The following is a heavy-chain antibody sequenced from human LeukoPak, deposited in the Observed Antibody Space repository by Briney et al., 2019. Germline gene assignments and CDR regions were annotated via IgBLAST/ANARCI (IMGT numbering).Heavy chain of an antibody. CDR2: IGLSGSSI. Sequence: PGGSLRLSCAASGFTFSSYGMTWVRQAPGKGLEWVSVIGLSGSSIFYADSVKGRFTISRDNSKNTLYLQMNSLRAEDTAVYYCAKDQAYYYDSSGYSRGQGTLVTVSS. V-gene: IGHV3-23*01. CDR1: GFTFSSYG. J-gene: IGHJ4*02. CDR3: AKDQAYYYDSSGYS. D-gene: IGHD3-22*01.